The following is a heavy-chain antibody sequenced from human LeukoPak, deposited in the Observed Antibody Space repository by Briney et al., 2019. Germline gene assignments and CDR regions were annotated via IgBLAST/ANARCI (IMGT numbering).Heavy chain of an antibody. Sequence: PGGSLRLSCAASGFTFRSYAMSWVRQAPGKGLEWVSGISGSGGSTYYADSVKGRFTISRDNSKNTLYLQMNSLRAEDTAVYYCAKDFRVGPGIAVAGPYWGQGTLVTVSS. CDR2: ISGSGGST. D-gene: IGHD6-19*01. J-gene: IGHJ4*02. V-gene: IGHV3-23*01. CDR3: AKDFRVGPGIAVAGPY. CDR1: GFTFRSYA.